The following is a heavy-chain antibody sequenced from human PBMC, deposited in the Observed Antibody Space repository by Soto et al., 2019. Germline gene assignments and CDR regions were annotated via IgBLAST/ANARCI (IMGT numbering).Heavy chain of an antibody. Sequence: SETLSLTCSVSGASISSYYWSWFRQAPGKGLEYIGYIHNGERTNYNPSLESRVTISADTSKNQFSLRLSSVTAADTAMYYCSYGDSPGPIHHWAQGTLVTVSS. CDR3: SYGDSPGPIHH. CDR1: GASISSYY. J-gene: IGHJ5*02. V-gene: IGHV4-59*01. D-gene: IGHD4-17*01. CDR2: IHNGERT.